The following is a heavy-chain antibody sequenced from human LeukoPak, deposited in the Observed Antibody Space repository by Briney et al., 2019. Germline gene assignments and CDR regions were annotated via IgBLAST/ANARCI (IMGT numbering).Heavy chain of an antibody. J-gene: IGHJ4*02. Sequence: SVKVPRKASGGTFSSYAISWVRQAPGQGLEWMGGIIPIFGTANYAQKFQGRVTITADESTSTAYMELSSLRSEDTAVYYCARDPGGGYYFDYWGQGTLVTVSS. V-gene: IGHV1-69*13. CDR3: ARDPGGGYYFDY. CDR2: IIPIFGTA. CDR1: GGTFSSYA. D-gene: IGHD2-8*02.